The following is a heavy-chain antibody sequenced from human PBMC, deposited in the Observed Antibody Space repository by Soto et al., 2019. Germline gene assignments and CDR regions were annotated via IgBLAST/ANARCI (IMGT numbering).Heavy chain of an antibody. Sequence: PGESLKISCKGSGNSFTSYWIGWVRQMPGKGLEWMGIIYPGDSDTRYSPSFQGQVTISADKSISTAYLQWSSLKASDTAMYYCARLSGGSGYDDAFDIWGQGTMVTVSS. V-gene: IGHV5-51*01. J-gene: IGHJ3*02. CDR3: ARLSGGSGYDDAFDI. CDR2: IYPGDSDT. D-gene: IGHD2-15*01. CDR1: GNSFTSYW.